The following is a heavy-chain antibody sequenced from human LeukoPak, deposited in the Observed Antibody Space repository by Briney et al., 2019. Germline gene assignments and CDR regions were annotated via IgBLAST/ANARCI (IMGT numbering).Heavy chain of an antibody. V-gene: IGHV3-74*01. CDR3: ARDVPGQLGGLDH. Sequence: GGSLRLSCAASGFTFSSYWIHWVRQAPGKGLVWVSRITSDGSITTYADSVKGRFTITRDNARNTVYLQMNNLRAEDTAVYYCARDVPGQLGGLDHWGQGTLVTVSS. D-gene: IGHD6-6*01. CDR2: ITSDGSIT. J-gene: IGHJ4*02. CDR1: GFTFSSYW.